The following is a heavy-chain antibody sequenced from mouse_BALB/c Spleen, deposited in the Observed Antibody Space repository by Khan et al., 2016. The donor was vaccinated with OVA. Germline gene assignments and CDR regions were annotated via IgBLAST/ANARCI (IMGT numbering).Heavy chain of an antibody. CDR1: GFTFSDYG. CDR3: ARGGKGGFAY. V-gene: IGHV5-15*02. CDR2: VSSLAYNF. Sequence: EVELVESGGGLVQPGGSRKLSCAASGFTFSDYGMAWVRQAPGKGPEWVGFVSSLAYNFYYADTVTGRVTISRENAKHTLYLEMNSLRSEDTAMYYCARGGKGGFAYWGQGTLVTVSA. J-gene: IGHJ3*01.